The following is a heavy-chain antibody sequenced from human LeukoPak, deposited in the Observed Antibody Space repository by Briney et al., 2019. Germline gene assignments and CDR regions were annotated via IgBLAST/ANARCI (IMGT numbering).Heavy chain of an antibody. CDR2: IYPGDPNT. Sequence: GESLKISCKGSGYSFTSYWIGWVRQMPGKGLEWMGIIYPGDPNTRYSPSFQGQVTISADKSISTAYLQWSSLKASDTALYYCASGRTYCGGDCQNDAFDIWGQGTMVTVSS. CDR3: ASGRTYCGGDCQNDAFDI. D-gene: IGHD2-21*02. CDR1: GYSFTSYW. V-gene: IGHV5-51*01. J-gene: IGHJ3*02.